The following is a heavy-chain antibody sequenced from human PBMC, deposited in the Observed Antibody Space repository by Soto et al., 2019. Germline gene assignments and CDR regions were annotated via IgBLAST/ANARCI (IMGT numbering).Heavy chain of an antibody. V-gene: IGHV3-30*18. Sequence: QVQLVESGGGVVQPGRSLRLSCAASGLTFSSYGMHWVRQAPGKGLEWVAVISYDGSNKYYADSVKGRFTISRDNSKNTLYLQMNSLRAEDTAVYYCSKNSLGYSSSFFDYWGQGTLVTVSS. CDR1: GLTFSSYG. CDR2: ISYDGSNK. J-gene: IGHJ4*02. D-gene: IGHD6-13*01. CDR3: SKNSLGYSSSFFDY.